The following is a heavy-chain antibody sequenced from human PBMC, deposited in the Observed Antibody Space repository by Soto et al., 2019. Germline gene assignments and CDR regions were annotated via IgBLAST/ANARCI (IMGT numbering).Heavy chain of an antibody. V-gene: IGHV3-74*01. Sequence: GGSLRLSCAASGFTFNSYWMHWVRQAPGKGLVWVSRINSDGSTTSYADSVKGRFTISRDNAKNTLFLQMHSLRAEDTAVYYCARVTASAPEIDYWGQGTLVTVSS. CDR2: INSDGSTT. J-gene: IGHJ4*02. CDR3: ARVTASAPEIDY. D-gene: IGHD2-21*02. CDR1: GFTFNSYW.